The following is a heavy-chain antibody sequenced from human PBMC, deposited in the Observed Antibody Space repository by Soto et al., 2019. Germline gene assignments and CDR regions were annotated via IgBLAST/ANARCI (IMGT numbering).Heavy chain of an antibody. CDR2: VIPLLDIV. V-gene: IGHV1-69*08. J-gene: IGHJ4*02. CDR1: GGTFRNDI. D-gene: IGHD5-12*01. CDR3: VRDSPIGSTFSGYDGIDY. Sequence: QVQLVQSGAEVKKPGSSVKVSCKTSGGTFRNDIITWVRQAPGQGLEWMGRVIPLLDIVNYAQKFQGRVTITADKSTSTAYMEMNSLRSEDTAVYYCVRDSPIGSTFSGYDGIDYWGQGTLVTVSS.